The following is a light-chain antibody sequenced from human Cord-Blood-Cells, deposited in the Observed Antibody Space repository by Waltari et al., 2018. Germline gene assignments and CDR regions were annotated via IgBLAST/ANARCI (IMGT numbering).Light chain of an antibody. J-gene: IGLJ1*01. CDR2: EVS. CDR1: SSDVGGYNY. CDR3: SSYTSSSTLYV. Sequence: QSALTQPASVSGSPGQSLTISCTGTSSDVGGYNYVSSYQQHPGKAPKLMIYEVSNRPSGVSNRFSGSKSGNTASLTISGLQAEDEADYYCSSYTSSSTLYVFGTGTKVTVL. V-gene: IGLV2-14*01.